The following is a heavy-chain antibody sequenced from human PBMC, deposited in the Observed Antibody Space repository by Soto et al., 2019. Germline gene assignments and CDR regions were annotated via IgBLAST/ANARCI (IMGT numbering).Heavy chain of an antibody. J-gene: IGHJ4*02. CDR2: VSIDGSNE. CDR3: AREPDCDVSSCNAGDY. V-gene: IGHV3-30*03. D-gene: IGHD2-21*01. Sequence: QVQLVESGGGVVQPGRSLRLSCAASGFTFSSSAMHWVRQAPGEGLEWVATVSIDGSNEFYAGSVKGRFNISRDNSEKTVSLHRSSLRADDTGVYFCAREPDCDVSSCNAGDYWGQGTLVTVSS. CDR1: GFTFSSSA.